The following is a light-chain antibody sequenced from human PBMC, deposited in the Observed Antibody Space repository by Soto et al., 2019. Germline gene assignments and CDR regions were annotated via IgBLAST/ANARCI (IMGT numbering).Light chain of an antibody. J-gene: IGKJ4*01. CDR2: GAS. CDR3: QQDKDWPPLT. V-gene: IGKV3D-15*01. Sequence: EIVMTQSPVTLSASPGERVTLSCRASQSVNINLAWYQQRPGQAPRVLIYGASNRASGNPDRFSGSGSGRDFTLTTSSLEPDDFALYDGQQDKDWPPLTFGGETRVDIK. CDR1: QSVNIN.